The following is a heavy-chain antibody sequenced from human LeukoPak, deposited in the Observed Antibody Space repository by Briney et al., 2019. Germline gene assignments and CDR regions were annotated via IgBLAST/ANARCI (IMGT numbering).Heavy chain of an antibody. J-gene: IGHJ6*02. CDR3: AREYSGYDFDYYGMDV. V-gene: IGHV3-23*01. Sequence: PGGSLRLSCAASGFTFSSYAMSWVRQAPGKGLEWVPAISGSGGSTYYADSVKGRFTISRDNSKNTLYLQMNSLRDEDTAVYYCAREYSGYDFDYYGMDVWGQGTTVTVSS. CDR1: GFTFSSYA. CDR2: ISGSGGST. D-gene: IGHD5-12*01.